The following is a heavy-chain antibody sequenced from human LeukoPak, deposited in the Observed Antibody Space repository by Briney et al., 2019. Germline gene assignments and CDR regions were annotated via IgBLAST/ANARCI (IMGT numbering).Heavy chain of an antibody. D-gene: IGHD4/OR15-4a*01. V-gene: IGHV3-30*02. J-gene: IGHJ4*02. CDR3: ARRAGAYSHPYDY. Sequence: GGSLRLSCAASGFTFSNAWMSWVRQAPGKGLEWVAFIRYDGTNKYYADSVKGRFTISRDNSKNTLYLKMNSLRGEDTAVYYCARRAGAYSHPYDYWGQGTLVTVSS. CDR2: IRYDGTNK. CDR1: GFTFSNAW.